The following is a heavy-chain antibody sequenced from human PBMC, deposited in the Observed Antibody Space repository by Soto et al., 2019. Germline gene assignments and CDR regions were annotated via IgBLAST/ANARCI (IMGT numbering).Heavy chain of an antibody. CDR1: GGSLSSGGYY. CDR3: ATGVLH. Sequence: QVQLQESGPGLVKPSQTLSLTCTVSGGSLSSGGYYWSWIRQPPGKGLELIGSIYYSGSTYYNPALKGRVTRSVNTSKNQSSLKLSSVTAADTAVYYCATGVLHWGQGTLVSVAS. J-gene: IGHJ4*02. D-gene: IGHD3-10*01. CDR2: IYYSGST. V-gene: IGHV4-31*03.